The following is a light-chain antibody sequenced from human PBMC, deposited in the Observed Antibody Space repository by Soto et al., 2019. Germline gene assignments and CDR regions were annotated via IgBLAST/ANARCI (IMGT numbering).Light chain of an antibody. CDR2: AAS. V-gene: IGKV1-39*01. J-gene: IGKJ5*01. CDR1: QSISSY. CDR3: QQTYITLIT. Sequence: DIQMTQSPSSLSASVGDRVTITCPASQSISSYLNWYQQKPGKAPKLLIYAASTLHIGVPSRFTGSGSGTDFTLTISSLQPEDFATYYCQQTYITLITFGQGTRLEIK.